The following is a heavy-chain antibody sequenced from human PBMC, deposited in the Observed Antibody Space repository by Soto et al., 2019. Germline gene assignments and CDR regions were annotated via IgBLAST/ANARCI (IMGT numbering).Heavy chain of an antibody. CDR3: ASYLTGYSSGWYGGGYYFDY. V-gene: IGHV4-59*01. Sequence: SETLSLTCTVSGGSISSYYLSWIRQPPGKGLEWIGYIYYSGSTNYNPSLKSRVTISVDTSKNQFSLKLSSVTAADTAVYYCASYLTGYSSGWYGGGYYFDYWGQGTLVTVSS. D-gene: IGHD6-19*01. CDR2: IYYSGST. J-gene: IGHJ4*02. CDR1: GGSISSYY.